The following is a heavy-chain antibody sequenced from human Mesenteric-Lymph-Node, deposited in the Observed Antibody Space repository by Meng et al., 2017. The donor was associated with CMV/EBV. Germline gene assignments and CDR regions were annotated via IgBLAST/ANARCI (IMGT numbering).Heavy chain of an antibody. CDR3: ATNTSGWDFGA. CDR2: VYYSGST. Sequence: CTVSGGPIVSTTYYWGWIRQPPKKVLEWIGSVYYSGSTHYNPSLRSRVTISVDTSKNQFSLTLDSVTAADTAVYYCATNTSGWDFGAWGQGSLVTVSS. D-gene: IGHD6-19*01. CDR1: GGPIVSTTYY. V-gene: IGHV4-39*01. J-gene: IGHJ1*01.